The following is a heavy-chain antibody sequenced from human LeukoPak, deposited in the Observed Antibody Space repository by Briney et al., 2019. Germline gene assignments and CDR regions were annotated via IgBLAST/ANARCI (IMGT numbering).Heavy chain of an antibody. J-gene: IGHJ4*02. Sequence: GGSLRLSCAVSGFTFSSNAMHWVRQAPGKGLEWVSVITYDGSNKYYADSVKGRFTISRDNSRNTLYLQMNSLRAEDTAVYYCARGLLRAPTSYFDYWGQGTLVTVSS. V-gene: IGHV3-30-3*01. CDR3: ARGLLRAPTSYFDY. CDR1: GFTFSSNA. CDR2: ITYDGSNK. D-gene: IGHD1-26*01.